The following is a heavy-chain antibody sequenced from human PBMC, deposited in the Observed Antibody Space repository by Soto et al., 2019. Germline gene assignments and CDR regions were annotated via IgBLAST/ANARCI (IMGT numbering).Heavy chain of an antibody. V-gene: IGHV3-33*01. J-gene: IGHJ6*02. Sequence: QVQLVESGGGVVQPGRSLRLSCAASGFTFSNYGMHWVRQAPGKGLEWVAVIWYDGSNKYYADSVKGRFTISRDNSKNTLYLQMNSLRAEDTAVYYCASNWIVAAGDYYGMDVWGQGTTVTVSS. D-gene: IGHD6-13*01. CDR3: ASNWIVAAGDYYGMDV. CDR2: IWYDGSNK. CDR1: GFTFSNYG.